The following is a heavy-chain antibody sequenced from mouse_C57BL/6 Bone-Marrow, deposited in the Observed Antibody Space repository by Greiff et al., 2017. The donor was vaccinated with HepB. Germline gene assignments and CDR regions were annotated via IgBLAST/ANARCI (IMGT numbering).Heavy chain of an antibody. CDR2: INPGDGDT. CDR1: GYAFSSSW. CDR3: AGEGGMAY. V-gene: IGHV1-82*01. D-gene: IGHD2-10*02. J-gene: IGHJ3*01. Sequence: VQLQQSGPELVKPGASVKISCKASGYAFSSSWMNWVEQRPGKGLEWIGQINPGDGDTNYNGKFKGKVTLTADKSSSTAYLQLSSLTTEDSAVYYCAGEGGMAYWGQGTLVTVSA.